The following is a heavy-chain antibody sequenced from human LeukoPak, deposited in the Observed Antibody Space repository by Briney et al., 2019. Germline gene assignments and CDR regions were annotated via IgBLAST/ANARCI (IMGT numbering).Heavy chain of an antibody. D-gene: IGHD2-21*01. Sequence: GGSLRLSCAASGFTFISYGMHWVRQAPAKGRERVAFIRYDGSNKYYADSVKGRFTISRDNPKNTPYLQMNSPRSEDTAVYYLSKVLSADYGEYCGRDCYANDAFQIWGQGTMATVPS. CDR1: GFTFISYG. CDR3: SKVLSADYGEYCGRDCYANDAFQI. J-gene: IGHJ3*02. V-gene: IGHV3-30*02. CDR2: IRYDGSNK.